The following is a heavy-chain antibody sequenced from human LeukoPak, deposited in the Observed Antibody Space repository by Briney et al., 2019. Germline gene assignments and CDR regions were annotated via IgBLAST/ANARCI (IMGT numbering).Heavy chain of an antibody. V-gene: IGHV3-21*01. CDR1: GFTFSSYS. D-gene: IGHD2-15*01. CDR2: ISSSSSYI. Sequence: PGGSLRLTCAASGFTFSSYSMNWVRQAPGKGLEWVSSISSSSSYIYYADSVKGRFTISRDNAKNSLYLQMNSLRAEDTAVYYCASGYCSGGSCRKLDYWGQGTLVTVSS. J-gene: IGHJ4*02. CDR3: ASGYCSGGSCRKLDY.